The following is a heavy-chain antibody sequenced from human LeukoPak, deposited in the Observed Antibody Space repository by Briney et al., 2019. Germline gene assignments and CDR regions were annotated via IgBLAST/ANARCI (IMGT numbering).Heavy chain of an antibody. V-gene: IGHV3-21*06. J-gene: IGHJ4*02. CDR2: ISGTSDYI. D-gene: IGHD2-15*01. CDR3: ATDICRGDSCYYFES. CDR1: GFTFSNYN. Sequence: GGSLRLSCAASGFTFSNYNMNWVRQAPGKGLEWVSSISGTSDYIYYIDSVKGRFTISRDNAKNSLYLQMNSLRAEDTAVYYCATDICRGDSCYYFESWGQGTLVTVSS.